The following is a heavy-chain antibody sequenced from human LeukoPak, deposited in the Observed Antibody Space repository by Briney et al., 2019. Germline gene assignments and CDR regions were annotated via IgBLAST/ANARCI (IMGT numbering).Heavy chain of an antibody. CDR2: IHHNGEMT. CDR1: GFTLTWHV. V-gene: IGHV3-64D*06. D-gene: IGHD1-26*01. CDR3: VRDMSGKYSFDY. J-gene: IGHJ4*02. Sequence: GGSLRLSCAASGFTLTWHVMHWVRQAPGKALEYISFIHHNGEMTSYAESVRGRFTVSRDNSKNTLFLELSSLRTDDTAVYYCVRDMSGKYSFDYWGQGTLVIVST.